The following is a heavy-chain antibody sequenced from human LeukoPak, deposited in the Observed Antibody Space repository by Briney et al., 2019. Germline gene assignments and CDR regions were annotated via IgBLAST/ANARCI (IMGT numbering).Heavy chain of an antibody. D-gene: IGHD6-13*01. CDR1: GGTFSSYA. Sequence: ASVKVSCKASGGTFSSYAISWVRQAPGQGLEWMGGIIPIFGTANYAQKFQGRVTITADKSTSTAYMELSRLRSDDTAVYYCARSIAAAGNWFDPWGQGTLVTVSS. V-gene: IGHV1-69*06. J-gene: IGHJ5*02. CDR2: IIPIFGTA. CDR3: ARSIAAAGNWFDP.